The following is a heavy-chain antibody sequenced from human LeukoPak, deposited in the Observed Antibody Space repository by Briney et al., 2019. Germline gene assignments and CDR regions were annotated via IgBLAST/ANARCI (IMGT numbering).Heavy chain of an antibody. D-gene: IGHD3-10*01. Sequence: SQTLSLTWPVAGGSISSYCWSWIRQPPGKCLEWLVFIYYSGSTNYNPSLKSRVTISVDTSKNQFSLKLSSVTAADTAVYYCALTSHTGHGSDYYYYNYYMDVWGKGTTVTISS. J-gene: IGHJ6*03. CDR2: IYYSGST. CDR3: ALTSHTGHGSDYYYYNYYMDV. V-gene: IGHV4-59*08. CDR1: GGSISSYC.